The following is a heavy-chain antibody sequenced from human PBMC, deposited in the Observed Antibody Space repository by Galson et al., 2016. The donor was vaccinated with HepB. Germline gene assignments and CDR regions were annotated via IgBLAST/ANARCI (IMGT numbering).Heavy chain of an antibody. J-gene: IGHJ4*02. D-gene: IGHD2-2*01. V-gene: IGHV3-7*03. Sequence: SLRLSCAASGFTFRIYWMTWVRQTPEKGLEWLANVKPDGTETQYLDSVKGRFTISRDNSKNSVFLQMNSLRAEDTAVYYCARDDFDASEYWGQGTLVTVSS. CDR3: ARDDFDASEY. CDR1: GFTFRIYW. CDR2: VKPDGTET.